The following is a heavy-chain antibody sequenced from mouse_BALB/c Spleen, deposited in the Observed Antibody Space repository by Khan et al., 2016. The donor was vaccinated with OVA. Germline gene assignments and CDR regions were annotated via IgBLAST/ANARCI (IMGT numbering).Heavy chain of an antibody. CDR1: GFTFSTYG. J-gene: IGHJ3*01. V-gene: IGHV5-6*01. CDR3: ARLAYYYNSEGFAY. Sequence: EVQVVESGGDLVKTGGSLKLSCAASGFTFSTYGMSWVRQTPDKRLEWVATISSGGHYTYYIDSVKGRFTISRDNAKNILYLQMTSLRSEDTAMYYCARLAYYYNSEGFAYWGQGTLVTVSA. CDR2: ISSGGHYT. D-gene: IGHD1-1*02.